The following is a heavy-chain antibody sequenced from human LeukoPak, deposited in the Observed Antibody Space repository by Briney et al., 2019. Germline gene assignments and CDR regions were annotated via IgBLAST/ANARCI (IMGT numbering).Heavy chain of an antibody. Sequence: GGSLRLSCTASGFTLGDYAMSWFRQAPRKGLEWVGFIRSKAYGGTTEYAASVKDRFTISRDDSKSIAYLQMNSLKTEDTAVYYCTRVTYYYDSSGYLDAFDIWGQGTMVTVSS. CDR2: IRSKAYGGTT. J-gene: IGHJ3*02. V-gene: IGHV3-49*03. CDR3: TRVTYYYDSSGYLDAFDI. CDR1: GFTLGDYA. D-gene: IGHD3-22*01.